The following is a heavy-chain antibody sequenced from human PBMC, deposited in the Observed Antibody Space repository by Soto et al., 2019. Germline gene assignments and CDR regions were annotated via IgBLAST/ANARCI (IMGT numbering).Heavy chain of an antibody. V-gene: IGHV3-53*01. CDR3: ARGAPHYYYGMDV. Sequence: XGSLRLSCAASGFTVSSNYMSWVRQAPGKGLEWVSVIYSGGSTYYADSVKGRFTISRDNSKNTLYLQMNSLRAEDTAVYYCARGAPHYYYGMDVWGQGTTVTVSS. J-gene: IGHJ6*02. CDR2: IYSGGST. CDR1: GFTVSSNY.